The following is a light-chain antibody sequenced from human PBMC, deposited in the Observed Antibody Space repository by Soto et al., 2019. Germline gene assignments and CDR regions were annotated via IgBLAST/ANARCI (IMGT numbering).Light chain of an antibody. CDR2: GAS. J-gene: IGKJ1*01. CDR1: QSVSSTY. V-gene: IGKV3-20*01. CDR3: QQYSSSWT. Sequence: EIVLTQSPGTLSLSPWERATLSCRASQSVSSTYLAWYQQKPGQAPRLLIYGASSRAAGIPDRFSGSGSGTDFILTSSILEPEYLAMYFCQQYSSSWTFGQGTKVDIK.